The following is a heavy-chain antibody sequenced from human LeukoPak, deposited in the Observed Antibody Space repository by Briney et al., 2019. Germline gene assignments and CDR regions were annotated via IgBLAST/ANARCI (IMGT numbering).Heavy chain of an antibody. Sequence: SVKVSCKASGGTFSSYAISWVRQAPGQGLEWMGRIIPILGIANYAQKFQGRVTITADKSTSTAYMELSSLRSEDTAVYYCARDTGDGYNLYYFDYWGQGTLVTVSS. CDR3: ARDTGDGYNLYYFDY. J-gene: IGHJ4*02. CDR2: IIPILGIA. V-gene: IGHV1-69*04. D-gene: IGHD5-24*01. CDR1: GGTFSSYA.